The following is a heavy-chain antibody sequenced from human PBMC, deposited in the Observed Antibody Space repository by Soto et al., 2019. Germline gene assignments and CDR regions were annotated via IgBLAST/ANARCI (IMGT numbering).Heavy chain of an antibody. D-gene: IGHD4-4*01. CDR3: AKAVTRKKGYSDY. CDR1: GFTFSSYG. CDR2: ISYDGSNK. Sequence: QVQLVESGGGVVQPGRSLRLSCAASGFTFSSYGMHWVRQAPGKGLEWVAVISYDGSNKYYADSVKGRFTISRDNSKNTLYLQMNSLRAEDTAVYYCAKAVTRKKGYSDYWGQGTLVTVSS. J-gene: IGHJ4*02. V-gene: IGHV3-30*18.